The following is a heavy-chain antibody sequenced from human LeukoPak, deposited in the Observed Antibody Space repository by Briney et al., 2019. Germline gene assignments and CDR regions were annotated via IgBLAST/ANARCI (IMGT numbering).Heavy chain of an antibody. V-gene: IGHV4-31*03. CDR3: ARGRRELKYAPDY. J-gene: IGHJ4*02. D-gene: IGHD2-2*01. CDR2: IYYTAGA. Sequence: SETLSLTCNVSGASMRSETHYWSWLRQHPGKGPEWIAYIYYTAGAYYNPSLESRVSISLDASENQFSLKLSSVTAADTAVCYCARGRRELKYAPDYWGQGTLVTVSS. CDR1: GASMRSETHY.